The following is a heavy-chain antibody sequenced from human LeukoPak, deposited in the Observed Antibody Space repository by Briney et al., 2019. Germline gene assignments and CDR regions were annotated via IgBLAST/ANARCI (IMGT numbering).Heavy chain of an antibody. D-gene: IGHD6-19*01. Sequence: TGGSLRLSCAASGFTFDDYAIHWVRQAPGKGLEWVSLISGDGGSTYYADSVKGRFTISRDNSKNSLYLQMHSQSTKDTATSQCAKVMAVAGYYYDMAVGGKGPTAPVS. CDR3: AKVMAVAGYYYDMAV. CDR1: GFTFDDYA. J-gene: IGHJ6*04. CDR2: ISGDGGST. V-gene: IGHV3-43*02.